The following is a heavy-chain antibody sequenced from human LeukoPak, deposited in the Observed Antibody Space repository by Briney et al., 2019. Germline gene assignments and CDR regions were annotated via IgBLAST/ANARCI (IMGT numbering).Heavy chain of an antibody. D-gene: IGHD3-10*01. CDR2: INPNSGGT. Sequence: ASVKVSCKASGYTFTDYYMHWVRQAPGLGLEWMGRINPNSGGTTYAQKFQGRVTMTRGTSITTAYMELSSLRSDDTAVYYCARVPKGGFGDFCDYWGQGTLVTVSS. J-gene: IGHJ4*02. V-gene: IGHV1-2*06. CDR3: ARVPKGGFGDFCDY. CDR1: GYTFTDYY.